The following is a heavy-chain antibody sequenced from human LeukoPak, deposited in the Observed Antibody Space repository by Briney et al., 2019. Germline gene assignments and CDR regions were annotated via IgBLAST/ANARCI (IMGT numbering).Heavy chain of an antibody. V-gene: IGHV4-59*01. J-gene: IGHJ5*02. CDR2: IYYSGST. CDR1: GGSMSPYH. Sequence: SETLSLTCTVSGGSMSPYHWGWIRQPPGKGLEWIGYIYYSGSTNYNPSLKSRVTISVDTSKNQFSLKLSSVTAADTAVYYCARLEGITGTTGWFDPWGQGTLVTVSS. CDR3: ARLEGITGTTGWFDP. D-gene: IGHD1-7*01.